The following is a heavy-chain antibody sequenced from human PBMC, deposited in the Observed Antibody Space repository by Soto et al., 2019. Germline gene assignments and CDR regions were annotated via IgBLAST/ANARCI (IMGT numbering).Heavy chain of an antibody. V-gene: IGHV4-59*01. CDR3: TKVTGAHWFDP. D-gene: IGHD3-10*01. Sequence: PSETLSLTCTVSGGSISGYYWSWIRRPPGKGLEWIGYLYNDGSTNYNPSLKGRVTISVDTSKTQFSLRLSSVTAADTAVYYCTKVTGAHWFDPWGQGTLVTVSS. J-gene: IGHJ5*02. CDR2: LYNDGST. CDR1: GGSISGYY.